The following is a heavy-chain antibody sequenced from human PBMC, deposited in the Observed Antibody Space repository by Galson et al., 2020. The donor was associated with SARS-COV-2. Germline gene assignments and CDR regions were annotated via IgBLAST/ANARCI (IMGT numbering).Heavy chain of an antibody. D-gene: IGHD3-3*01. CDR1: GFTFSSYA. J-gene: IGHJ6*03. V-gene: IGHV3-23*01. Sequence: GGSLRLSCAASGFTFSSYAMSWVCQAPGKGLEWVSAISGSGGSTYYADSVKGRFTISRDNSKNTLYLQMNSLRAEDTAVYYCANSAGITIFGVVIPHYYYMDVWGKGTTVTVSS. CDR2: ISGSGGST. CDR3: ANSAGITIFGVVIPHYYYMDV.